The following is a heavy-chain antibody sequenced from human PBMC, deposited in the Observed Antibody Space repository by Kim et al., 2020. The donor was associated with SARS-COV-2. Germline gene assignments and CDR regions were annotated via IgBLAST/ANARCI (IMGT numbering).Heavy chain of an antibody. J-gene: IGHJ4*02. CDR2: ISGSGGST. Sequence: LSLTCAASGFTFSSYAMSWVRQAPGKGLEWVSAISGSGGSTYYADSVKGRFTISRDNSKNTLYLQMNSLRAEDTAVYYCAKGRASGWYGEGVDYWGQGTLVTVSS. CDR1: GFTFSSYA. V-gene: IGHV3-23*01. D-gene: IGHD6-19*01. CDR3: AKGRASGWYGEGVDY.